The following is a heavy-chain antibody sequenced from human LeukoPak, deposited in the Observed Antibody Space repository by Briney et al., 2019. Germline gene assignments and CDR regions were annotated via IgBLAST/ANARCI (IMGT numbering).Heavy chain of an antibody. CDR1: GFTFSSYG. CDR2: IWYDGSNK. Sequence: PGGSLRLSCAASGFTFSSYGMHWVRQAPGKGLEWVAVIWYDGSNKYYADSVKGRFTISRDNSKNTLYLQMNSLRAEDTAVYYCAREGRMGTADAFDVWGQGTMVTVSS. CDR3: AREGRMGTADAFDV. D-gene: IGHD1-14*01. V-gene: IGHV3-33*01. J-gene: IGHJ3*01.